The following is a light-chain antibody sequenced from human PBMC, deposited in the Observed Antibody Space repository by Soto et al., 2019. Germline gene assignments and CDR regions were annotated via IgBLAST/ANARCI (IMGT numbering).Light chain of an antibody. J-gene: IGKJ4*01. Sequence: EIVLTQSPGTLSLSPGERATLSCRASQSVSSSYLAWYQQKPGQAPRLLIYGASSRATGIPDRFSGSGSGTDFTLIISRLEPEDFAVYYCQQYGSSPRLTFGGGTKVEIK. CDR3: QQYGSSPRLT. CDR2: GAS. V-gene: IGKV3-20*01. CDR1: QSVSSSY.